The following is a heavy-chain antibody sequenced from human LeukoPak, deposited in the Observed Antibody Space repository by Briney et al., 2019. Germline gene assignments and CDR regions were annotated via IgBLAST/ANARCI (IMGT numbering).Heavy chain of an antibody. CDR1: GGSISSYY. Sequence: SETLSLTCTVSGGSISSYYWSWIRQPPGKGLEWIGYIYYSGSTNYNPSLKSRVTISVDTSKNQFSLKLSSVTAADTAVYYCARSGGATEFDYWGQGTLVTVSS. J-gene: IGHJ4*02. CDR2: IYYSGST. D-gene: IGHD1-26*01. CDR3: ARSGGATEFDY. V-gene: IGHV4-59*08.